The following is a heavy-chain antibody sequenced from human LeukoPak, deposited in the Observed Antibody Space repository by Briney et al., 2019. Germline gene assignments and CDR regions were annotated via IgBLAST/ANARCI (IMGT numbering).Heavy chain of an antibody. CDR3: ARGSVVRGVIHFDY. J-gene: IGHJ4*02. CDR1: GGSISSGGYY. Sequence: SQTLSLTCTVSGGSISSGGYYWSWIRQHPGKGLEWIGYIYYSGGTYYNPSLKSRVTISVDTSKNQFSLKLSSVTAADTAVYYCARGSVVRGVIHFDYWGQGTLVTVSS. D-gene: IGHD3-10*01. CDR2: IYYSGGT. V-gene: IGHV4-31*03.